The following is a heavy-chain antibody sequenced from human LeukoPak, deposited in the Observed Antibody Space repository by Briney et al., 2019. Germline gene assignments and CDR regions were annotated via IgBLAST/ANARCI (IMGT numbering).Heavy chain of an antibody. D-gene: IGHD1-14*01. CDR2: IYPGNSDT. V-gene: IGHV5-51*01. CDR1: GYTFTNYW. Sequence: GESLKISCKGSGYTFTNYWIGWVRQMPGKGLEWMAIIYPGNSDTRYSPSFRGQVTISADRSISTAFLQWSSLKASDTAMYYCARHSRYNYYYMDVWGKGTTVTVSS. J-gene: IGHJ6*03. CDR3: ARHSRYNYYYMDV.